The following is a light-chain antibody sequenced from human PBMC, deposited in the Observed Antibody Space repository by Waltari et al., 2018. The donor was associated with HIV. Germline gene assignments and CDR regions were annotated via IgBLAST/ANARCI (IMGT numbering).Light chain of an antibody. CDR3: CSYAGSYTYV. Sequence: QSALTQPRPVSGSPGQSVTISCTGTSSDVGAYTYVSWYQQHPGKAPKLMIYDVNKRPSGVPDRFSGSKSGNTASLTISGLQAEDEADYYCCSYAGSYTYVFGTGTKVTVL. J-gene: IGLJ1*01. CDR1: SSDVGAYTY. CDR2: DVN. V-gene: IGLV2-11*01.